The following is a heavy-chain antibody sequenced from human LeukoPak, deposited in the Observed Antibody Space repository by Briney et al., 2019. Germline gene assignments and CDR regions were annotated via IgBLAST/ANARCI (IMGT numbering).Heavy chain of an antibody. CDR2: IYWNDDK. V-gene: IGHV2-5*01. D-gene: IGHD2-2*01. Sequence: WLALIYWNDDKRYSPSLKSRLTITKDTSKNQVVLTMTNMDPVDTATYYCAHTLSAAMENDYWGQGTLVTVSS. CDR3: AHTLSAAMENDY. J-gene: IGHJ4*02.